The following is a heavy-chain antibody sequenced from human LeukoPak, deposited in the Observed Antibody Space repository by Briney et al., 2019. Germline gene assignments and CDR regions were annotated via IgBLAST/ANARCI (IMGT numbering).Heavy chain of an antibody. V-gene: IGHV3-30*02. J-gene: IGHJ6*02. CDR3: AKAHGSGSYYDVVYGMDV. Sequence: GGSLRLSCAASGFTFSSYGMHWVRQAPGKGLEWVAFIRYDGSNKYYADSVKGRFTISRDNSKNTPYLQMNSLRAEDTAVYYCAKAHGSGSYYDVVYGMDVWGQGTTVTVSS. CDR2: IRYDGSNK. D-gene: IGHD3-10*01. CDR1: GFTFSSYG.